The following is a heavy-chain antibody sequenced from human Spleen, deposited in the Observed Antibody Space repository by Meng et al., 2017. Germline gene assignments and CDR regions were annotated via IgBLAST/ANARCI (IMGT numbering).Heavy chain of an antibody. Sequence: ASGAGVVKPGRHLGLSRADSGFTFSSHVMHWVRQAPGKGPEWVAVTWYDGTNNHYTDSVKGQFTISRDNSKNTVYLEMINLRDEDTAVYYCARGLLPRDRSGYNWFSPWGQGTLVTVSS. CDR1: GFTFSSHV. CDR2: TWYDGTNN. CDR3: ARGLLPRDRSGYNWFSP. D-gene: IGHD3-22*01. J-gene: IGHJ5*02. V-gene: IGHV3-30-3*01.